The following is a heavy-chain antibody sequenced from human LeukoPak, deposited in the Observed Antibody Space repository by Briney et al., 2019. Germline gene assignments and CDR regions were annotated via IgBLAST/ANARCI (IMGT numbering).Heavy chain of an antibody. J-gene: IGHJ4*02. D-gene: IGHD2-15*01. V-gene: IGHV4-59*01. CDR3: ARDGGGGTATFAY. Sequence: PSETLSLTCTVSGVSISSYYWIWIRQPPGKGLEWIGFIYDSGSTNYNPSLKSRVTISADTSKNQFSLNLTSVTAEATAVYYCARDGGGGTATFAYWGQGTLVTVSS. CDR1: GVSISSYY. CDR2: IYDSGST.